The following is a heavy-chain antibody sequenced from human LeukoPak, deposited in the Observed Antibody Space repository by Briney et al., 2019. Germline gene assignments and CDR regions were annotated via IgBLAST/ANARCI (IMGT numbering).Heavy chain of an antibody. Sequence: GGSLRLSCAASGFSFSSSGMHWVRQAPSRGLEWVAVIWYDGSHKYYADSVKGRFTISRDNSKNTMYLQMNSLRVEDTAVYYCARSLMVRGAINWLDPWGQGTLVIVSS. CDR3: ARSLMVRGAINWLDP. J-gene: IGHJ5*02. V-gene: IGHV3-33*01. D-gene: IGHD3-10*01. CDR1: GFSFSSSG. CDR2: IWYDGSHK.